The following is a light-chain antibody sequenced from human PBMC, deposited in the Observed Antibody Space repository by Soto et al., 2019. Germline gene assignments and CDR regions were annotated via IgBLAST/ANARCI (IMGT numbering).Light chain of an antibody. CDR3: QQYDNLPLT. CDR1: QDISNY. J-gene: IGKJ4*01. CDR2: AAS. Sequence: DIQMTQSPSSLSASVGDRVTITCQASQDISNYLNWYQQKLGKAPKLLIYAASNLETGVPSRFSGSGSGTDFTFTISSLQPEDFATYYCQQYDNLPLTFGVGTRVEIK. V-gene: IGKV1-33*01.